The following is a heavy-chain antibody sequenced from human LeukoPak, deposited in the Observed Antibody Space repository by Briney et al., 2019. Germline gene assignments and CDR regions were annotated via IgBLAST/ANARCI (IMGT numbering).Heavy chain of an antibody. CDR1: GYTFTSYG. V-gene: IGHV1-18*01. CDR2: ISAYNGNT. J-gene: IGHJ5*02. CDR3: ARVVGLLLSYSGSYSVGP. D-gene: IGHD1-26*01. Sequence: GASVKVSCKASGYTFTSYGISWVRQAPGQGLEWMGWISAYNGNTNYAQKLQGRVTMTTDTSTSTAYMELRSLRSDDTAVYYCARVVGLLLSYSGSYSVGPWGQGTLVTVSS.